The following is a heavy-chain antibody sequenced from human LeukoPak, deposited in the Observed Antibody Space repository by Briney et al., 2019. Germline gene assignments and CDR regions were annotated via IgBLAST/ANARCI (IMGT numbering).Heavy chain of an antibody. D-gene: IGHD6-13*01. V-gene: IGHV5-51*01. CDR2: IYPDDSDT. CDR1: GYSFTSYW. CDR3: ARPSGSSIDY. Sequence: GESLKISCKGSGYSFTSYWIGWVRQMPGRGLEWMGVIYPDDSDTIYSPSFEGQVTISADKSITTVYLQWSSLKASDSAMYYCARPSGSSIDYWGQGTLVTVSS. J-gene: IGHJ4*02.